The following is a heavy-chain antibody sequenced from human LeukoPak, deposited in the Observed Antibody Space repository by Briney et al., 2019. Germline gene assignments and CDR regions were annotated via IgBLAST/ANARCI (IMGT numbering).Heavy chain of an antibody. CDR1: GGSISSLSYQ. D-gene: IGHD2/OR15-2a*01. Sequence: SETLSLTCTVSGGSISSLSYQWGWIRQPPGEGVEWIGSIYFSGGNYFNPSFKSRVSISLDTSKNQFSLELSSVTAADTAVYYCARSTGTSMPYYFDYWGQGTLVTVSS. V-gene: IGHV4-39*07. CDR3: ARSTGTSMPYYFDY. J-gene: IGHJ4*02. CDR2: IYFSGGN.